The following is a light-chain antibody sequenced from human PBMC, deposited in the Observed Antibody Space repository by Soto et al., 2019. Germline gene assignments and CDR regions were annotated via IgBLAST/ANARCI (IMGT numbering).Light chain of an antibody. Sequence: ESVLTQSPGTLSLSPGERATLSCRASQSLSNNYLAWYQQKPGQAPRLLIYDASSRATGIPDRFSGSGSGTDFTLSMSRLEPEDYAVYYCQQYGSSPLTLGGGTKVDIK. CDR3: QQYGSSPLT. V-gene: IGKV3-20*01. CDR2: DAS. J-gene: IGKJ4*01. CDR1: QSLSNNY.